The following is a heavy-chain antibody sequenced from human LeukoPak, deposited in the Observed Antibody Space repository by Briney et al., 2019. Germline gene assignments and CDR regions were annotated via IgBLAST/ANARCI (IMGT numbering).Heavy chain of an antibody. J-gene: IGHJ4*02. CDR1: GFSFTTYG. CDR3: AKGLRWFGEFYRNYFDQ. CDR2: ISYDGSKT. D-gene: IGHD3-10*01. V-gene: IGHV3-30*18. Sequence: GGSLRLSCAASGFSFTTYGMHWVRQAPGKGLEWVAFISYDGSKTFYVESVKGRFSISRDNSKNTVKLQMSSLRTDDTAIYYCAKGLRWFGEFYRNYFDQWGQGTLVVVSP.